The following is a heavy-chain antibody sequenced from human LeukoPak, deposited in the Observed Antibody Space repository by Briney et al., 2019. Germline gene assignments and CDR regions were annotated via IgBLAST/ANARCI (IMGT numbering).Heavy chain of an antibody. CDR2: IYYRGTT. V-gene: IGHV4-30-4*08. CDR1: GGHISCGEYY. J-gene: IGHJ6*03. CDR3: DRDIYYYFYMYV. Sequence: SETLSLTCTVSGGHISCGEYYWIGIRQPPGKGLEWIGYIYYRGTTYYIPSLKSRVTLSVDTSKNQFSLKLSAVTAADTAVYYCDRDIYYYFYMYVWGKGTTVTVSS.